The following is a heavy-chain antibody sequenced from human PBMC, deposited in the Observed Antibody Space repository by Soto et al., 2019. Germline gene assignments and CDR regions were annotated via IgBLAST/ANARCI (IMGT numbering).Heavy chain of an antibody. CDR2: IYYSGST. V-gene: IGHV4-30-4*01. CDR3: ARDRPLSYCSSTSCPPPYYYYGMDV. D-gene: IGHD2-2*01. Sequence: SETLSLTCTVSGGSISSGDYYWSWIRQPPGKGLEWIGYIYYSGSTYYNPSLKSRVTISVDTSKNQFSLKLSSVTAADTAVYYCARDRPLSYCSSTSCPPPYYYYGMDVWGQGTTVTVSS. J-gene: IGHJ6*02. CDR1: GGSISSGDYY.